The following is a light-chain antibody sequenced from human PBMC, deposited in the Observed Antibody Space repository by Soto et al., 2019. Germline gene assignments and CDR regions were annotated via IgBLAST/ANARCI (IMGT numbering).Light chain of an antibody. CDR2: EVS. CDR3: SSYAASNNFYFV. Sequence: QSALTQPASASGSPGQSVTISCTGTSSDVGVYNYVSWYQQHPGRAPKLMVYEVSKRPSGVPDRFSGYKSGNTASLTVSGPQAEDEADYDCSSYAASNNFYFVFGGGTKLTVL. V-gene: IGLV2-8*01. J-gene: IGLJ3*02. CDR1: SSDVGVYNY.